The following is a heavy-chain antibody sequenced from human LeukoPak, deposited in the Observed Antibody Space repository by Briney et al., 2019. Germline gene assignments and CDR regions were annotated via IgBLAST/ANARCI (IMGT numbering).Heavy chain of an antibody. D-gene: IGHD2-8*01. V-gene: IGHV4-61*08. Sequence: SETLSLTCIVSGASVSSGDHHWSWIRQAPGKGLEWIGHNMNTYYNPSLKSRVTISIDTSKNQFSLMLSTVTAADTAIYYCATSYVNGAGRGHWGPGTLVTVSS. CDR2: NMNT. J-gene: IGHJ4*02. CDR3: ATSYVNGAGRGH. CDR1: GASVSSGDHH.